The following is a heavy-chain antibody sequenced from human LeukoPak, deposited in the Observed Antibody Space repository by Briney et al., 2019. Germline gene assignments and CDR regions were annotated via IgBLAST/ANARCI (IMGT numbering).Heavy chain of an antibody. CDR2: ISGSGGST. CDR1: GFTFNNYA. CDR3: ARDRPKGDTAMVRNFDY. Sequence: PGGSLRLPCAASGFTFNNYAMSWVRQAPGKGPEWLSAISGSGGSTTDADSVKGRFTTSRDNSKSTLYLQMNSLRDEDTAVYYCARDRPKGDTAMVRNFDYWGQGTLVTVSS. V-gene: IGHV3-23*01. D-gene: IGHD5-18*01. J-gene: IGHJ4*02.